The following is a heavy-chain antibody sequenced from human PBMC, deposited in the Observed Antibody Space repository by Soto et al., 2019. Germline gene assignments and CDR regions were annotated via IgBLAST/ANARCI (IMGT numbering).Heavy chain of an antibody. D-gene: IGHD6-13*01. Sequence: QLQLQESGSGPVKPSQTLSLTCAVSGGSISSGAYSWSWIRQPPGKGLEWIGYIYHSGSTYYNPSIKSRVTISVDRSKNQSSLKLSSVTAADTAVYYCDGRCSSSLGYWGQGTLVTVSS. CDR2: IYHSGST. CDR3: DGRCSSSLGY. CDR1: GGSISSGAYS. J-gene: IGHJ4*02. V-gene: IGHV4-30-2*01.